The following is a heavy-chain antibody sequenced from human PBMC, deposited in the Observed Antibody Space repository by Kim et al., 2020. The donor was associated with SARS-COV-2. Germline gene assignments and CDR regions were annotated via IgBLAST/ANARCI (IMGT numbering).Heavy chain of an antibody. V-gene: IGHV4-59*01. J-gene: IGHJ6*02. CDR2: IYYSGST. D-gene: IGHD4-4*01. CDR1: GGSISSYY. CDR3: ARVSTVTYGMDV. Sequence: SETLSLTCTVSGGSISSYYWSWIRQPPGKGLEWIGYIYYSGSTNYNPSLQSRVTISVDTSKNQFSLKLSSVTAADTAVYYCARVSTVTYGMDVWGQGTTVTVSS.